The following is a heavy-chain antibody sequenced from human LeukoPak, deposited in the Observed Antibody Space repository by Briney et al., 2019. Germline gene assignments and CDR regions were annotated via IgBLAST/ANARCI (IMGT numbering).Heavy chain of an antibody. J-gene: IGHJ4*02. CDR2: IHHTGTT. D-gene: IGHD6-13*01. CDR1: GGSISSYY. CDR3: ARQNPAAEGQGLDH. V-gene: IGHV4-59*08. Sequence: SETLSLTCTVSGGSISSYYWSWIRQPPGKGLDWIGYIHHTGTTNYNPSLKSRVTMSVDTSKNQFSLKLSSVTAADTAVYYCARQNPAAEGQGLDHWGQGALVTVTS.